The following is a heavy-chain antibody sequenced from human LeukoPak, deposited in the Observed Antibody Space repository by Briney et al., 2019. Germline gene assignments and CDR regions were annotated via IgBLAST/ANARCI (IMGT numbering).Heavy chain of an antibody. J-gene: IGHJ5*02. D-gene: IGHD3-10*01. CDR2: IIPIFGTA. CDR1: GGTFTSYA. Sequence: SVKVSCKASGGTFTSYAISWVRQAPGQGLEWMGGIIPIFGTANYAQKFQGRVTITADKSTSTAYMELSSLRSEDTAVYYCARSGFTMVRGVTPSWFDPWGQGTLVTVSS. CDR3: ARSGFTMVRGVTPSWFDP. V-gene: IGHV1-69*06.